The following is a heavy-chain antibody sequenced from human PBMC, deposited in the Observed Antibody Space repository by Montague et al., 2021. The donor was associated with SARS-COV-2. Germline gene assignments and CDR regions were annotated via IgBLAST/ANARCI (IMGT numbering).Heavy chain of an antibody. D-gene: IGHD3-10*01. Sequence: LSLTCTVSGDAIISGDYYWTWVRQPPGKGLEWIGYMRLSGDSHXNPSLKGRASISIDTTKNQFSLKLNSVTAADTAVYYCAKDRGLGVAENFDCWGQGTLVTVSS. J-gene: IGHJ4*02. V-gene: IGHV4-30-4*01. CDR2: MRLSGDS. CDR1: GDAIISGDYY. CDR3: AKDRGLGVAENFDC.